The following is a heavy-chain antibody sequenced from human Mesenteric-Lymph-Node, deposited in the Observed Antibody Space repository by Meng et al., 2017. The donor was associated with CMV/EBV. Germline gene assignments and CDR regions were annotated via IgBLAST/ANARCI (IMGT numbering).Heavy chain of an antibody. D-gene: IGHD3-22*01. CDR2: ISYDGSNK. Sequence: FSSYAMHWVRQAPGKALEWVAVISYDGSNKYYADSVKGRFTISRDNSKNTLYLQMNSLRAEDTAVYYCARGPLNYYDSSGYYGVLENWGQGTLVTVSS. J-gene: IGHJ4*02. CDR3: ARGPLNYYDSSGYYGVLEN. CDR1: FSSYA. V-gene: IGHV3-30-3*01.